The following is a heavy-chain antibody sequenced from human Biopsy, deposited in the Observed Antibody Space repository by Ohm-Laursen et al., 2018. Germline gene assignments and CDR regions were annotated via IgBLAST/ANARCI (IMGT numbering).Heavy chain of an antibody. CDR2: IFYRGST. CDR3: ARDYDTSGYYYVS. Sequence: GTLSLTCPVSGVSISNNNYYWGWIRQPPGKGLEWIGSIFYRGSTHYKPSLKSRVNISVDTSKNQFSLKLNSVTAADTAVYYCARDYDTSGYYYVSWGQGTLVTVSS. CDR1: GVSISNNNYY. J-gene: IGHJ5*02. V-gene: IGHV4-39*01. D-gene: IGHD3-22*01.